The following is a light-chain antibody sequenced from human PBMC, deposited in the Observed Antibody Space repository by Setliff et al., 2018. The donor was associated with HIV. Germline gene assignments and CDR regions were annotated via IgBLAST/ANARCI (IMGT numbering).Light chain of an antibody. CDR2: DVT. CDR1: SSDVGGYNY. V-gene: IGLV2-11*01. CDR3: CSYAGSYTSLYV. J-gene: IGLJ1*01. Sequence: QSALTQPRSVSGSPGRSVTISCTGTSSDVGGYNYVPWYQHLPGKAPKLMIYDVTKRPSGVPDRFSGSKSGNTASLTISGLQSEDEADYYCCSYAGSYTSLYVFGTGTKVTVL.